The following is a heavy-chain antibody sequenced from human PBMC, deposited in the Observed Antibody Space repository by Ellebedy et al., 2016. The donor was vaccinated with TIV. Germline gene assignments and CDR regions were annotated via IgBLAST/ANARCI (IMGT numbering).Heavy chain of an antibody. CDR2: IYPGDSDT. CDR1: GYSFTSYW. CDR3: ARRPRGYYYGMDV. D-gene: IGHD3-10*01. V-gene: IGHV5-51*01. Sequence: GGSLRLXXKGSGYSFTSYWIGWVRQMPGKGLEWMGIIYPGDSDTRYSPSFQGQVTISADKSISTAYLQWSSLKASDTAMYYCARRPRGYYYGMDVWGQGTTVTVSS. J-gene: IGHJ6*02.